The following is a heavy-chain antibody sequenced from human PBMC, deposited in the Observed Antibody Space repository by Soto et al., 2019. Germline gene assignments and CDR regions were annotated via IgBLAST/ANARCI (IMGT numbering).Heavy chain of an antibody. Sequence: ASVKVSCKASGYTFTSYGISWVRQAPGQGLEWMGWISAYNGNTNYAQKLQGRVTMTTDTSTSTAYMELSSLRSEDTAVYYCARDQAAWGSSSGVDYWGQGTLVTVSS. CDR2: ISAYNGNT. V-gene: IGHV1-18*04. CDR3: ARDQAAWGSSSGVDY. D-gene: IGHD6-6*01. J-gene: IGHJ4*02. CDR1: GYTFTSYG.